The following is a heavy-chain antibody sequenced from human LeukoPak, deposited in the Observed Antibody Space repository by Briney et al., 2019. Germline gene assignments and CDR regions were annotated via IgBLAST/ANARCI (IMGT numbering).Heavy chain of an antibody. CDR3: ARDPKLLGATDY. D-gene: IGHD1-26*01. CDR2: INPNSGGT. V-gene: IGHV1-2*02. J-gene: IGHJ4*02. Sequence: ASVKVSCKASGYTFTSYYMHSVRQAPGQGLEWMGWINPNSGGTNCAQKFQGRVTMTRDTSISTAYMELSRLRSDDTAVYYCARDPKLLGATDYWGQGTLVTVSS. CDR1: GYTFTSYY.